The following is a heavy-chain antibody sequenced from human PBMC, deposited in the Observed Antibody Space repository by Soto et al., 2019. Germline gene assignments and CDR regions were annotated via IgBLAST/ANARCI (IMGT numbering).Heavy chain of an antibody. CDR1: GGSISSSSYY. Sequence: QLQLQESGPGLVKPSETLSLTCTVSGGSISSSSYYWGWIRQPPGKGLEWIGSIYYSGSTYYNPSLKSRVTISVDTSKNQFSLKRTSVTAADTAVYYCASLTDWGSGNSWGQGPLVTVSS. CDR3: ASLTDWGSGNS. D-gene: IGHD3-10*01. V-gene: IGHV4-39*01. CDR2: IYYSGST. J-gene: IGHJ4*02.